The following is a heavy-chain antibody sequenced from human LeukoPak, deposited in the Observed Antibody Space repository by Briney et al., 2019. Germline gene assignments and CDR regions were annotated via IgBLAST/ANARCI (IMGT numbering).Heavy chain of an antibody. CDR1: GGTFSSYA. J-gene: IGHJ3*02. V-gene: IGHV1-69*05. D-gene: IGHD2-21*02. CDR3: ASLGVVVTAHDAFDI. CDR2: IIPIFGTA. Sequence: ASVKVPCKASGGTFSSYAISWVRQAPGQGLEWMGGIIPIFGTANYAQKFQGRVTITTDESTSTAYMELSSLRSEDTAVYYCASLGVVVTAHDAFDIWGQGTMVTVSS.